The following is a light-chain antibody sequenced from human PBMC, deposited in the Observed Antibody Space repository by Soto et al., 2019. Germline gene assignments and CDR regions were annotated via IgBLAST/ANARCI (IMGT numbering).Light chain of an antibody. Sequence: PDTMSVSPGEVATLSCRASERISNNLAWYQQKRGQVPRLLIYGASTRATGIPDRFSGSGSGTDFTLTISCLQSEDFATYYCQQYYSYPRTFGQGTKVDIK. CDR2: GAS. V-gene: IGKV3-15*01. CDR3: QQYYSYPRT. J-gene: IGKJ1*01. CDR1: ERISNN.